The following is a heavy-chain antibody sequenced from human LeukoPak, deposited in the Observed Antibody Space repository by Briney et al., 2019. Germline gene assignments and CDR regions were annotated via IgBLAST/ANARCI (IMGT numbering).Heavy chain of an antibody. CDR1: GGSFSGYY. Sequence: SETLSLTCAVYGGSFSGYYWSWIRQPPGKGLEWIGEINHSGSTNYNPSLKSRVTISGDTSKNQFSLKLSSVTAADTAVYYCARGYSNEVGNWFDPWGQGTLVTVSS. J-gene: IGHJ5*02. D-gene: IGHD4-11*01. CDR2: INHSGST. V-gene: IGHV4-34*01. CDR3: ARGYSNEVGNWFDP.